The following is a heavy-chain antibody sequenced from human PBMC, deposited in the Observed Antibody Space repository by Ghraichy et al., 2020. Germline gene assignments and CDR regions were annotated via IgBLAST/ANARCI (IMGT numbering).Heavy chain of an antibody. CDR1: GFTFSRHW. Sequence: GGSLRLSCAASGFTFSRHWMSWVRQAPGKGLEWVASIKSDGSDIFYVDSVKGRFIISKDNAKNSLYLQMNSLRAEDTAVYYCARLPLPRRAAVGDWYFDLWGRGTLVTVSS. D-gene: IGHD6-13*01. V-gene: IGHV3-7*01. CDR2: IKSDGSDI. J-gene: IGHJ2*01. CDR3: ARLPLPRRAAVGDWYFDL.